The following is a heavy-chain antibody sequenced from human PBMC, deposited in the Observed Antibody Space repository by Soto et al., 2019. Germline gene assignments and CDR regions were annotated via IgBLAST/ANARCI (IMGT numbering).Heavy chain of an antibody. CDR3: GKDPSGGWSVSTRFDY. Sequence: QVQLVESGGGVVQPGRSLRLSCAASGFTFSSYGMHWVRQAPGKGLEWVAVISYDGSNKYYADSVKGRFTISRDNSKNTLYLQMNSLRAEDTAVYYCGKDPSGGWSVSTRFDYWGQGTLVTVSS. V-gene: IGHV3-30*18. CDR2: ISYDGSNK. J-gene: IGHJ4*02. CDR1: GFTFSSYG. D-gene: IGHD6-19*01.